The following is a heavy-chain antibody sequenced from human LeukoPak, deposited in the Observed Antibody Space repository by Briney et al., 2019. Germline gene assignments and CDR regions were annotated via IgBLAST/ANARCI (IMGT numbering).Heavy chain of an antibody. Sequence: AASVKVSCRASGYTFTSYGISWVRQAPGQGLEWMGWISAYNGNTNYAQKLQGRVTMTTDTSTSTAYMELRSLRSDDTAVYYCARDRTYYGSKNWFDPWGQGTLVTVSS. D-gene: IGHD3-10*01. CDR3: ARDRTYYGSKNWFDP. CDR1: GYTFTSYG. V-gene: IGHV1-18*01. J-gene: IGHJ5*02. CDR2: ISAYNGNT.